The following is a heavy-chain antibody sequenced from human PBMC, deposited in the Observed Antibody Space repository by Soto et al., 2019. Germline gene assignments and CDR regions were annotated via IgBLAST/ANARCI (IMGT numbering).Heavy chain of an antibody. CDR2: IYYSGST. CDR1: GGSISSSSYY. CDR3: ARQRDRLTIFGVVTLHDAFDI. J-gene: IGHJ3*02. Sequence: SATLSITCTVSGGSISSSSYYWGWIRQPPGKGLEWIGSIYYSGSTYYNPSLKSRVTISVDTSKNQFSLKLSSVTAADTAVYYCARQRDRLTIFGVVTLHDAFDIWGQGTMVTVSS. V-gene: IGHV4-39*01. D-gene: IGHD3-3*01.